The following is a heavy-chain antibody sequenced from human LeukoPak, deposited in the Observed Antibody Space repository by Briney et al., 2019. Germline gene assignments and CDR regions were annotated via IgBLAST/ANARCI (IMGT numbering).Heavy chain of an antibody. V-gene: IGHV3-30*02. J-gene: IGHJ6*03. CDR2: IRYDGSIK. CDR3: AKDYYVWGSYRAYYYMDV. D-gene: IGHD3-16*02. Sequence: GGSLRLSCGASGFTFSTYGMHWVRQAPGKGLEWVTFIRYDGSIKYYADSVKGRFTISRDNSKNTLFLQMNSLRAEDTAVYYCAKDYYVWGSYRAYYYMDVWGKGTTVTISS. CDR1: GFTFSTYG.